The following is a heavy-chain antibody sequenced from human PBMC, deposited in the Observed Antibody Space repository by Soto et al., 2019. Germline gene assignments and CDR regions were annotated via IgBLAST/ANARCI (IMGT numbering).Heavy chain of an antibody. J-gene: IGHJ6*02. CDR1: GFTFSSYG. V-gene: IGHV3-33*01. CDR3: ARDCSGGSCYSGDYYGMDV. Sequence: PGGSLRLSCAASGFTFSSYGMHWVRQAPGKGLEWVAVIWYDGSNKYYADSVKGRFTISRDNSKNTLYLQMNGLRAEDTAVYYCARDCSGGSCYSGDYYGMDVWGQGTTVTVSS. D-gene: IGHD2-15*01. CDR2: IWYDGSNK.